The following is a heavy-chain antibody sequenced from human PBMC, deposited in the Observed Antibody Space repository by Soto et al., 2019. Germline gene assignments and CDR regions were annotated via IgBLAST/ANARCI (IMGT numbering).Heavy chain of an antibody. V-gene: IGHV3-33*01. J-gene: IGHJ4*02. CDR1: GFTFSSYG. D-gene: IGHD6-19*01. CDR2: IWYDGSNK. Sequence: QVQLVESGGGVVQPGRSLRLSCAASGFTFSSYGMHWVRQAPGKGLEWVAVIWYDGSNKYYADSVKGRFTISRDNSKNTLYLQMNSLRAEDTAVYYCASARARSGGWLFDYWGQGTLVTVSS. CDR3: ASARARSGGWLFDY.